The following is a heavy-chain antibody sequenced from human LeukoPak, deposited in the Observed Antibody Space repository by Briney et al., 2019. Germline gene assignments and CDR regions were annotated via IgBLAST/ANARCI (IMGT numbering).Heavy chain of an antibody. J-gene: IGHJ4*02. Sequence: GASVKVSCKASDYTFTSYGISWVRQAPGQGLEWMGWISAYNGNTNYAQKLQGRVTMTTDTSTSTAYMELRSLRSDDTAVYYCARDVGTMVRGVFDYWGQGTLVTVSS. V-gene: IGHV1-18*01. CDR1: DYTFTSYG. CDR3: ARDVGTMVRGVFDY. CDR2: ISAYNGNT. D-gene: IGHD3-10*01.